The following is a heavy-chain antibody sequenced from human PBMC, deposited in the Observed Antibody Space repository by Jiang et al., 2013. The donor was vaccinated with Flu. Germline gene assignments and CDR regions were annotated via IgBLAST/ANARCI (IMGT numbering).Heavy chain of an antibody. V-gene: IGHV4-61*01. J-gene: IGHJ4*02. Sequence: GPGLVKPSETLSLTCTVSGGSVSSGSYYWSWIRQPPGKGLEWIGYIYYSGSTNYNPSLKSRVTISVDTSKNQFSLKLSSVTAADTAVYYCARGVSIAAAGQFDYWGQGTLVTVSS. D-gene: IGHD6-13*01. CDR2: IYYSGST. CDR3: ARGVSIAAAGQFDY. CDR1: GGSVSSGSYY.